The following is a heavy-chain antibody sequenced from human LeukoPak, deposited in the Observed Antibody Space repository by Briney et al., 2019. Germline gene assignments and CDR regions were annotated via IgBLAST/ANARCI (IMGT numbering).Heavy chain of an antibody. Sequence: GASVKVSCKASGGTSSSYAISWVRQAPGQGLEWMGGIIPIYGTANYAQKFQGRVTITADESTSTAYMELSSLRSDDTAVYYCARVAITTSDYWGQGTLVTVSS. CDR2: IIPIYGTA. V-gene: IGHV1-69*13. CDR3: ARVAITTSDY. D-gene: IGHD4-11*01. CDR1: GGTSSSYA. J-gene: IGHJ4*02.